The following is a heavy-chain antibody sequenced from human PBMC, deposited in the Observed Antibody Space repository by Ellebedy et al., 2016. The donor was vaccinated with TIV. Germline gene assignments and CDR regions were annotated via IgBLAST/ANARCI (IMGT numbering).Heavy chain of an antibody. V-gene: IGHV3-72*01. Sequence: GGSLRLXCAASGFSFSAYYMDWVRQAPGKGLEWVGRSRNRHDGYTTEYAPSVEGRFTISRDESKDSLFLQMNSLKIEDTAVYYCAREDWWRFDPWGQGTLVTVSS. D-gene: IGHD2-15*01. J-gene: IGHJ5*02. CDR2: SRNRHDGYTT. CDR1: GFSFSAYY. CDR3: AREDWWRFDP.